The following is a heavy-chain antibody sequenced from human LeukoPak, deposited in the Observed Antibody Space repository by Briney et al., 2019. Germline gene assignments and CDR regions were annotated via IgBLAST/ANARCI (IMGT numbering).Heavy chain of an antibody. Sequence: ASVTVSCKASGGTFSSYAISWVRQAPGQGLEWMGRIIPILGIANYAQKFQGRVTITADKSTSTAYMELSSLRSEDTAVYYCARDWGIAVAGPDYWGQGTLVTVSS. J-gene: IGHJ4*02. CDR3: ARDWGIAVAGPDY. V-gene: IGHV1-69*04. CDR2: IIPILGIA. CDR1: GGTFSSYA. D-gene: IGHD6-19*01.